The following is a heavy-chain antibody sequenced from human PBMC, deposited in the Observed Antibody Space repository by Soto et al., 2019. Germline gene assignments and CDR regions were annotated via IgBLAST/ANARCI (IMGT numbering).Heavy chain of an antibody. V-gene: IGHV4-4*07. J-gene: IGHJ6*02. Sequence: QVQLQGSGPRLVKPSETLSLTCTVFGGSISRYYWSWIRQPAGKGLEWIGRIDSSGSTNYDPSLKRRVTVAVDTSKNQFSLRVTSVTAADTAVYYCAREGGYYDSSGSGVYHYYGVDVWGQGTTVTVSS. CDR1: GGSISRYY. CDR3: AREGGYYDSSGSGVYHYYGVDV. D-gene: IGHD3-22*01. CDR2: IDSSGST.